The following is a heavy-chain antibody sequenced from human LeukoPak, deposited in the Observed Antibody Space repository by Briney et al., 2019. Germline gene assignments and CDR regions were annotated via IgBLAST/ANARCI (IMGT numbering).Heavy chain of an antibody. J-gene: IGHJ4*02. CDR2: ISAYNGNT. Sequence: ASVKVSCKASGYTFNRYGISWVRQAPGQGLVWMGWISAYNGNTNYAQKLQGRVTMTTDTSTSTAYMELRSLRSDDTAVYYCARDLRIAVAGGFDYWGQGTLVTVSS. CDR3: ARDLRIAVAGGFDY. D-gene: IGHD6-19*01. V-gene: IGHV1-18*01. CDR1: GYTFNRYG.